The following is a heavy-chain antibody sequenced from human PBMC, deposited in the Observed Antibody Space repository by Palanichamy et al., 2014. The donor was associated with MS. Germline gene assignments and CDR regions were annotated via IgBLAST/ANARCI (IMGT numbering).Heavy chain of an antibody. Sequence: QVQLQHGAAGLLKPSETLSLTCAVYGGSFSGYYWSWIRQPPGKGLEWIGEINHSGSTNYNPSLKSRVTISVDTSKNQFSLKLSSVTAADTAVYYCARVELVRTYYYGMDVWGQGTTVTVSS. D-gene: IGHD3-9*01. CDR1: GGSFSGYY. V-gene: IGHV4-34*01. CDR2: INHSGST. CDR3: ARVELVRTYYYGMDV. J-gene: IGHJ6*02.